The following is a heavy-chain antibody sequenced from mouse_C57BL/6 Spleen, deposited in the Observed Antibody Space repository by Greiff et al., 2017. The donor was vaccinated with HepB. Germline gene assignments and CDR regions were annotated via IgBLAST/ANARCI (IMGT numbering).Heavy chain of an antibody. CDR1: GYSITSGYY. CDR3: ARVDGYYDAMDY. J-gene: IGHJ4*01. Sequence: VQLQQSGPGLVKPSQSLSLTCSVTGYSITSGYYWNWIRQFPGNKLEWMGYISYDGSNNYNPSLKNRISITRDTSKNQFFLKLNSVTTEDTATYYCARVDGYYDAMDYWGQGTSVTVSS. D-gene: IGHD2-3*01. CDR2: ISYDGSN. V-gene: IGHV3-6*01.